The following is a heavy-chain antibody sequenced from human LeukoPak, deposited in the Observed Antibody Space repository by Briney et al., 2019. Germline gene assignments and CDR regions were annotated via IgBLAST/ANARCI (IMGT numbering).Heavy chain of an antibody. D-gene: IGHD1-26*01. Sequence: PSETLSLTCTVSGGSISSGSYYWGWIRQPPGKGLEWIGSIYYSGSTSYNPSLKSRVTISVDTSKNQFSLKLSSVTAADTAVYYCARPSRGGAGNYGFDIWGQGTMVTVSS. V-gene: IGHV4-39*01. J-gene: IGHJ3*02. CDR1: GGSISSGSYY. CDR2: IYYSGST. CDR3: ARPSRGGAGNYGFDI.